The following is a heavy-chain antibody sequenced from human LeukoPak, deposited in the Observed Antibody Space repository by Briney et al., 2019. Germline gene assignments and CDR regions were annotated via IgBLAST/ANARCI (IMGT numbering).Heavy chain of an antibody. D-gene: IGHD3-22*01. CDR2: INPNSGGT. V-gene: IGHV1-2*02. CDR3: ARAPMIVVVFPPRLDY. CDR1: GYTFTGYY. Sequence: GASVNVSCKTSGYTFTGYYMHWVRQAPGQGLEWMGWINPNSGGTDYAQKFQDRVTMTGDTSISTDYMELSRLTSDDTAVYYCARAPMIVVVFPPRLDYWGQGTLVTVSS. J-gene: IGHJ4*02.